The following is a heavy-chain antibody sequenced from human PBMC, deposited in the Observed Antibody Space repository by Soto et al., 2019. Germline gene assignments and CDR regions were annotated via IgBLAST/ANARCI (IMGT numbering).Heavy chain of an antibody. CDR1: GLTGSTNP. Sequence: GGSLRLSCAASGLTGSTNPMSWVRQAPGKGLEWVSVIYTGGGTYYADSLRGRFSVSRDNAKNSLYLQMNSLSAEDTAVYYCARDLGVVVVPPTFEYWGQGILVTVSS. V-gene: IGHV3-66*01. CDR3: ARDLGVVVVPPTFEY. CDR2: IYTGGGT. J-gene: IGHJ4*02. D-gene: IGHD2-2*01.